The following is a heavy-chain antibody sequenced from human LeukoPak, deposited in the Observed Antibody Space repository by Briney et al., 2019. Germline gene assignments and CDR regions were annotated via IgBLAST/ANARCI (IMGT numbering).Heavy chain of an antibody. Sequence: GGSLRLSCAASGFTFGVYAMHWIRQPPGKGLEWVGRIRSRANSYTTAFAASVKGRFTISRDDSKNTAFLQMNSLKTDDTACYYWTRLVVGESFNVCSQGTTVTVSS. CDR1: GFTFGVYA. CDR3: TRLVVGESFNV. CDR2: IRSRANSYTT. V-gene: IGHV3-73*01. J-gene: IGHJ3*01. D-gene: IGHD2-15*01.